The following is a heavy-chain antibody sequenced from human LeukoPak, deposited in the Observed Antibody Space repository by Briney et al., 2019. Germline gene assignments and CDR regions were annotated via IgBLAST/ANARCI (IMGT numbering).Heavy chain of an antibody. CDR1: GGSFSDYH. V-gene: IGHV4-39*01. CDR3: ARQTGSGLFILP. D-gene: IGHD3/OR15-3a*01. J-gene: IGHJ4*02. Sequence: SSETLSLTCAVSGGSFSDYHWTWIRKPPGKGLEWLGSIYYSGNTYYNASLKSQVSISIDTSKNQFSLRLTSVTAADTAVHYCARQTGSGLFILPGGQGTLVTVSS. CDR2: IYYSGNT.